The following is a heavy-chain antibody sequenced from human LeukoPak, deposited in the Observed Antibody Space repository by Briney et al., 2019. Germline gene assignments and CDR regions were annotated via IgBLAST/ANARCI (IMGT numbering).Heavy chain of an antibody. V-gene: IGHV4-4*07. CDR2: IYTSGST. Sequence: SETLSLTCTVSGCSISSYYWNWIRQPAGKGLEWIGRIYTSGSTNYNPSLKSRVTMSVDTSKNQFSLKLSSVTAADTAVYFCARDLGYCSGGSCSNNWFDPWGQGTLVTVSS. D-gene: IGHD2-15*01. J-gene: IGHJ5*02. CDR1: GCSISSYY. CDR3: ARDLGYCSGGSCSNNWFDP.